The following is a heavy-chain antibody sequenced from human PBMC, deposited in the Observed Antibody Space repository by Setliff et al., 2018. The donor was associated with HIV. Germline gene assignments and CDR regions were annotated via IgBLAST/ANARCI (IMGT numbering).Heavy chain of an antibody. CDR1: GYTFSNYG. J-gene: IGHJ6*03. CDR2: ISAFTGKT. Sequence: ASVKVSCKASGYTFSNYGLSWVRQAPGQGLAWVGWISAFTGKTHYAQDFQGRVTVTTDTSTDTSYMELRSLRSDDTAVYYCARGAWYSSGWYSSRYMDVWGKGTTVTVSS. D-gene: IGHD6-19*01. CDR3: ARGAWYSSGWYSSRYMDV. V-gene: IGHV1-18*01.